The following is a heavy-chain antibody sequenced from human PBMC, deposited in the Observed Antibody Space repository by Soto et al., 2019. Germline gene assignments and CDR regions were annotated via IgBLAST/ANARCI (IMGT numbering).Heavy chain of an antibody. CDR1: GYTFTSYG. Sequence: GASVKVSCKASGYTFTSYGISWVRQAPGQGLEWKGRISAYNGNTNYAQKFQGRVTMTTDTSTSTAYMELRSLSSYDTAVYYCAKTYYDILTGYYNDAFDIWGQGTMVTVSS. D-gene: IGHD3-9*01. CDR2: ISAYNGNT. CDR3: AKTYYDILTGYYNDAFDI. V-gene: IGHV1-18*01. J-gene: IGHJ3*02.